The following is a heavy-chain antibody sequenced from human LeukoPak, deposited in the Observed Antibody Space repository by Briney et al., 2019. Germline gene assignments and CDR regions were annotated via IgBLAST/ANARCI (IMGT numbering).Heavy chain of an antibody. V-gene: IGHV1-18*01. Sequence: GASVKVSCKPSGFTFNTYDFNWVRQAPGQGLEWVGWISPYNGGSKYAQRLQGRVTMTTDASTSTAYMELRSLRSDDTAVYYCTRYCSGGACYAYDAFDIWGQGTMVTVSS. J-gene: IGHJ3*02. CDR2: ISPYNGGS. CDR3: TRYCSGGACYAYDAFDI. CDR1: GFTFNTYD. D-gene: IGHD2-15*01.